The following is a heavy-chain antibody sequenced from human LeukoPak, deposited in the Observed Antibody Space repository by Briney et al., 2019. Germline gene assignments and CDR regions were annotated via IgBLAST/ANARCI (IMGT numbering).Heavy chain of an antibody. V-gene: IGHV3-33*06. Sequence: GGSLRLSCAASGFTFSSYGMHWVRQAPGKGLEWVAVIWYDGSNKYYADSVKGRFTISRDNSKNTLYLQMNSLRAEDTAVYYCAKDPGMGDNWFDPWGQGTLVTVSS. CDR1: GFTFSSYG. J-gene: IGHJ5*02. CDR3: AKDPGMGDNWFDP. D-gene: IGHD3-10*01. CDR2: IWYDGSNK.